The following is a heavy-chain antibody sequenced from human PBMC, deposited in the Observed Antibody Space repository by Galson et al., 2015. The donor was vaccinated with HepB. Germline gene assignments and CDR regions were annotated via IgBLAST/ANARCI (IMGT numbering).Heavy chain of an antibody. CDR2: IYHSGST. J-gene: IGHJ4*02. D-gene: IGHD3-3*01. CDR1: SSNW. V-gene: IGHV4-4*02. CDR3: ATIRGTDFWSGYQPFDY. Sequence: SSNWWSWVRQPPGKGLEWIGEIYHSGSTNYNPSLKSRVTISVDKSKNQFSLKLSSVTAADTAVYYCATIRGTDFWSGYQPFDYWGQGTLVTVSS.